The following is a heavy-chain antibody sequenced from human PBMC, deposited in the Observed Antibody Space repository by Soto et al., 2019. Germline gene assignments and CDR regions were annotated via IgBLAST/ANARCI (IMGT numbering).Heavy chain of an antibody. CDR3: VRDSYRGNPGVYYGMDV. D-gene: IGHD1-26*01. Sequence: EVQLVESGGGLVQPGGSLRLSCAASGFTFSGYWMHWVRHAPGKGLEWVLRINTDGTVTATADSVRGRFTIYRDNARNTLYLQMNSLRAEDTAVYYCVRDSYRGNPGVYYGMDVWGQGSMVTVSS. CDR1: GFTFSGYW. CDR2: INTDGTVT. V-gene: IGHV3-74*01. J-gene: IGHJ6*01.